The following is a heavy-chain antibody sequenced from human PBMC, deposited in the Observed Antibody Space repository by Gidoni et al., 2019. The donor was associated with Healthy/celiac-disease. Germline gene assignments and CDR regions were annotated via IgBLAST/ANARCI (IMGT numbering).Heavy chain of an antibody. CDR3: AKGRGGVIGAFDI. J-gene: IGHJ3*02. CDR2: ISGSGGSP. D-gene: IGHD3-16*01. Sequence: EVQLLESGGGLVQPGGSLRLSCAASGFTFSSYAMSWGRQAPGKGLAWVSAISGSGGSPYYADSVTSRFTISRDNSKNTLYLQMNSLRAEDTAVYYCAKGRGGVIGAFDIWGQGTMVTVSS. CDR1: GFTFSSYA. V-gene: IGHV3-23*01.